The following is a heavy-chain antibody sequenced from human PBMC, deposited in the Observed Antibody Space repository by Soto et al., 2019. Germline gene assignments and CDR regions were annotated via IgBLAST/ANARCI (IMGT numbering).Heavy chain of an antibody. CDR2: INPKSGGT. D-gene: IGHD2-8*01. CDR3: ARGDSTDCSNGVCSFFYNHDMDV. CDR1: GYSFTDYH. Sequence: QVQLVQSGAEVKKPGASVKVSCKASGYSFTDYHIHWVRQARGQGLEWLGRINPKSGGTSTAQKFQGWVTMTTDTSISTASMELTRLTSDDTAIYYCARGDSTDCSNGVCSFFYNHDMDVWGQGTTVTVSS. J-gene: IGHJ6*02. V-gene: IGHV1-2*04.